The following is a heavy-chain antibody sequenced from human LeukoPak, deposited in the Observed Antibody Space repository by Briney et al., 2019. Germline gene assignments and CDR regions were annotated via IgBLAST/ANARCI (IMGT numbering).Heavy chain of an antibody. CDR1: GYTFSNYW. J-gene: IGHJ5*02. D-gene: IGHD2-2*01. CDR3: ARRRYCSSTSCFNWFDP. CDR2: IYPGDSDT. Sequence: GESLKISCKGSGYTFSNYWIGWVRQMPGKGLEWMGIIYPGDSDTRYSPSFQGQVTISADKSISTAYLQWSSLKASDTAMYYCARRRYCSSTSCFNWFDPWGQGTLVTVSS. V-gene: IGHV5-51*01.